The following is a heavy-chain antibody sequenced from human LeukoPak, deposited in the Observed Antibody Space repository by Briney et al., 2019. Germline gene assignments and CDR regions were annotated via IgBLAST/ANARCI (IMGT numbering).Heavy chain of an antibody. Sequence: GRSLRLSCAASGFTFSGYGMHWVRQAPGKGLEWVAVISYDGSNKYYVDSVKGRFTSSRDNSKNTLYLQMNSLRAEDTAVYYCAKGLIRYFDWLLYYWGQGTLVTVSS. D-gene: IGHD3-9*01. CDR2: ISYDGSNK. CDR3: AKGLIRYFDWLLYY. J-gene: IGHJ4*02. CDR1: GFTFSGYG. V-gene: IGHV3-30*18.